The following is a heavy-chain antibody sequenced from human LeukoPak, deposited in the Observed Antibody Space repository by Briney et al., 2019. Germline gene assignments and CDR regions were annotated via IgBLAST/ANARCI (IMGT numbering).Heavy chain of an antibody. CDR1: GFTFRNHW. Sequence: GGSLRLSCAASGFTFRNHWMHWVRQTPGKGLVWVSRISSDGSSTTYADSVKGRFTISRDNAKNTLYLQMNNLRAEDTAMYYCARDQRVTGRPDIDYWGKGTLVIVSS. V-gene: IGHV3-74*03. D-gene: IGHD6-6*01. CDR3: ARDQRVTGRPDIDY. J-gene: IGHJ4*02. CDR2: ISSDGSST.